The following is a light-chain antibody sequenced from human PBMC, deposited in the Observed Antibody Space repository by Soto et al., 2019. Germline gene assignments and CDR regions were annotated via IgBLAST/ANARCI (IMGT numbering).Light chain of an antibody. CDR3: QQYGSSPFT. V-gene: IGKV3-20*01. J-gene: IGKJ3*01. Sequence: EIVLTQSPGTLSLSPGERATLSCRASQSVTINYLAWYQQKPGQAPRLLIYCASTRATGIPDRFTGSGSATDFTLTSSRLEPEDFAVYFCQQYGSSPFTFGPGTKVDIK. CDR2: CAS. CDR1: QSVTINY.